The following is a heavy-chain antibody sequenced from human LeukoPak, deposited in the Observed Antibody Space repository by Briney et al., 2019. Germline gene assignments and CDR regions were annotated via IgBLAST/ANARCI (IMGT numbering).Heavy chain of an antibody. CDR3: ARDKLVIPDY. Sequence: GGSLRLSCAASGFTFSSYSMNWVRQAPGKGLEWVSSISSSSSYIYYADSVKGRFTISRDNAKNSLYLRMNSLRAEDTAVYYCARDKLVIPDYWGQGTLVTVSS. D-gene: IGHD3-22*01. CDR1: GFTFSSYS. V-gene: IGHV3-21*01. CDR2: ISSSSSYI. J-gene: IGHJ4*02.